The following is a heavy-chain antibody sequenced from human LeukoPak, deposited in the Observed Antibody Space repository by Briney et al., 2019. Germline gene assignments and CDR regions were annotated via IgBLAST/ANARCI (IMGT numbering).Heavy chain of an antibody. V-gene: IGHV4-38-2*02. CDR2: IFHTGSA. Sequence: SETLSLTCNVSGYSISSGYYWGWIRQPPGKGLEYIGSIFHTGSADYNPSLKSRVTLSVDTSKNQFSLKLSSVTAADTAVYYCARSGFNDAFDIWGQGTMVTVSS. CDR1: GYSISSGYY. J-gene: IGHJ3*02. CDR3: ARSGFNDAFDI.